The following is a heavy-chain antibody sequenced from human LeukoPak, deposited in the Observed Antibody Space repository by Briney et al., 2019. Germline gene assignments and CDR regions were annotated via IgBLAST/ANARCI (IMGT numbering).Heavy chain of an antibody. CDR1: AFTVSSNY. Sequence: PGGSLRLSCAASAFTVSSNYMSWVRQAPGKGLEWVSVIYSGGSTYYADSVKGRFTISRDNSKNTLSLQMNSLRAEDTAVYYCARRYCSGGSCYGALNYWGQGTLVTVSS. J-gene: IGHJ4*02. D-gene: IGHD2-15*01. CDR3: ARRYCSGGSCYGALNY. V-gene: IGHV3-53*01. CDR2: IYSGGST.